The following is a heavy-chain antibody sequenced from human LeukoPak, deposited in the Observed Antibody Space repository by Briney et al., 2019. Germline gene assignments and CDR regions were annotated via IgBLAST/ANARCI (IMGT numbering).Heavy chain of an antibody. CDR1: GYTFISYD. D-gene: IGHD3/OR15-3a*01. V-gene: IGHV1-8*01. CDR3: ARALSWTTESYYYMDV. Sequence: GASVKVSCKASGYTFISYDINWVRQATGQGVEWMGWINPNSGNTGYAQKFQGRVTMTKNNSITTVYMELSSLRSEDPAVYYCARALSWTTESYYYMDVWGKGTTVTVSS. J-gene: IGHJ6*03. CDR2: INPNSGNT.